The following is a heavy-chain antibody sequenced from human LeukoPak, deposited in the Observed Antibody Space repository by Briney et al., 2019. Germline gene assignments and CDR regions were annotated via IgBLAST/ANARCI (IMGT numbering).Heavy chain of an antibody. CDR1: GFTISFYW. D-gene: IGHD3-9*01. CDR2: INQVASEK. V-gene: IGHV3-7*02. CDR3: ASRYEVLTGMLADYYYAMDV. Sequence: GGSLRLSCAASGFTISFYWMSWVRQAPGKGLEWVANINQVASEKNYVDSVKGRFTISRDNTKNSLYLQMNSLRAEDTAVYYCASRYEVLTGMLADYYYAMDVWGQGTTVTVSS. J-gene: IGHJ6*02.